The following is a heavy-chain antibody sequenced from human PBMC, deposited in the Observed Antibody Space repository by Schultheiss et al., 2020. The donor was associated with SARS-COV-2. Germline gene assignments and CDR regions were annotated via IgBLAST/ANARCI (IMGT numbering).Heavy chain of an antibody. CDR1: GFTFSSYA. D-gene: IGHD6-13*01. CDR3: AKDPGYSSSWYY. CDR2: ISYDGSNK. Sequence: VGSLRLSCAASGFTFSSYAMHWVRQATGKGLEWVAVISYDGSNKYYADSVKGRFTISRDNSKNTLYLQMNSLRAEDTAVYYCAKDPGYSSSWYYWGQGTLVTVSS. J-gene: IGHJ4*02. V-gene: IGHV3-30-3*01.